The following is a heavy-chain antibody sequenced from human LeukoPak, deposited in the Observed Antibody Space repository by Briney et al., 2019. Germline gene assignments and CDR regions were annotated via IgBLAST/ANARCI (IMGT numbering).Heavy chain of an antibody. CDR2: IYHSGST. J-gene: IGHJ4*02. CDR3: ARLGGYDSLTVDY. D-gene: IGHD3-9*01. V-gene: IGHV4-38-2*01. CDR1: GYSISSGYY. Sequence: SETLSLTCAVSGYSISSGYYWGWIRQPPGKGLEWIGSIYHSGSTYYNPSLKSRVTISVDASKNQFSLKLSSVTAADTVVYYCARLGGYDSLTVDYWGQGTLVTVSS.